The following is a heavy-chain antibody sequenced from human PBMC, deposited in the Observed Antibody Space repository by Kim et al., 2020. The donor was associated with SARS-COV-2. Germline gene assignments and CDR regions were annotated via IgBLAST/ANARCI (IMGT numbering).Heavy chain of an antibody. D-gene: IGHD6-13*01. CDR1: GYTFTSYG. Sequence: ASVKVSCKASGYTFTSYGISWVRQAPGQGLEWMGWISAYNGNTNYAQKLQGRVTMTTDTSTSTAYMELRSLRSDDTAVYYCARDPRIAAAGTRGPLGYWGQGTLVTVSS. CDR2: ISAYNGNT. V-gene: IGHV1-18*04. J-gene: IGHJ4*02. CDR3: ARDPRIAAAGTRGPLGY.